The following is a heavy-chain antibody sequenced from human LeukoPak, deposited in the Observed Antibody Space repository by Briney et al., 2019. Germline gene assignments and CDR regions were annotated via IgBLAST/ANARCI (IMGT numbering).Heavy chain of an antibody. CDR2: IYYSGST. D-gene: IGHD1-26*01. V-gene: IGHV4-59*01. J-gene: IGHJ4*02. CDR1: SDSISGDY. CDR3: AREKYGGSNDY. Sequence: SETLSLTCAVSSDSISGDYWSWIRQPPGTGLEWIGYIYYSGSTKYNPSLKSRVTISVDTSKNQFSLRLSSVTAADTAMYYCAREKYGGSNDYWGQGTLVTVSS.